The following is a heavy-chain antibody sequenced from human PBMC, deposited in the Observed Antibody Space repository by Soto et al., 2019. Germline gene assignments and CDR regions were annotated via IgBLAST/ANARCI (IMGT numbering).Heavy chain of an antibody. Sequence: QVQLVQSGAEVKKPGSSVTVSCKASGGTFSSYTISWVRQAPGQGPEWMGGIIPIFGTANYGQKFQGSVTITADESTSTAYMELSSLRSEDTAVYCCARGNHRWLQLWYFDLWGRGTLVTVSS. CDR3: ARGNHRWLQLWYFDL. D-gene: IGHD5-12*01. CDR2: IIPIFGTA. J-gene: IGHJ2*01. V-gene: IGHV1-69*12. CDR1: GGTFSSYT.